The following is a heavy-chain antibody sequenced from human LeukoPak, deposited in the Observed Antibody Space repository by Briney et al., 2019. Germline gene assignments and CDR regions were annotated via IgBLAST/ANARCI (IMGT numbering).Heavy chain of an antibody. D-gene: IGHD2-15*01. CDR2: ISTKNGNT. CDR1: PYTFSSYD. V-gene: IGHV1-18*01. J-gene: IGHJ6*03. Sequence: ASLKVSCKASPYTFSSYDISWVRQAPGQGLEWMGWISTKNGNTNYAQRLQGRITMTTDTSTRTAFMELRSLRSDDTAVYYCARDARYCSGGSCPYYMDVWGKGTTVTVSS. CDR3: ARDARYCSGGSCPYYMDV.